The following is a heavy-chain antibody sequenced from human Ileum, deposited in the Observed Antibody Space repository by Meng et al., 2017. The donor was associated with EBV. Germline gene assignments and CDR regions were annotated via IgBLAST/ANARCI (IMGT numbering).Heavy chain of an antibody. Sequence: QLPLQESGPGLVKPSETLSLTCTVSGVSIDRSSDNWGWIRQSPGKGLEWMGNIYYSGTTYYNPSLKSRVTISVDTSKNQFSLKLSSVTAADTAVYYCARGYSSGWYYFDSWGQGTLVTVSS. CDR3: ARGYSSGWYYFDS. J-gene: IGHJ4*02. V-gene: IGHV4-39*01. CDR1: GVSIDRSSDN. D-gene: IGHD6-19*01. CDR2: IYYSGTT.